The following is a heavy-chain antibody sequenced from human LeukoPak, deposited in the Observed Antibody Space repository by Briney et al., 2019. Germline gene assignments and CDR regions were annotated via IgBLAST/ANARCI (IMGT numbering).Heavy chain of an antibody. V-gene: IGHV4-61*02. CDR2: IYTSGST. J-gene: IGHJ4*02. D-gene: IGHD2-2*01. Sequence: SQTLSLTCTVSGGSISSGSYDWSWIRQPAGKGLEWIGRIYTSGSTNYNPSLKSRVTISVDTSKNQFSLKLSSVTAADTAVYYCATNYCSSTSCYPGEDYWGQGTLVTVSS. CDR1: GGSISSGSYD. CDR3: ATNYCSSTSCYPGEDY.